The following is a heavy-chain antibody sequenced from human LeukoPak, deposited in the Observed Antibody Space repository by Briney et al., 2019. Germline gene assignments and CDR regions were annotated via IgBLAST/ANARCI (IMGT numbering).Heavy chain of an antibody. CDR1: GFTFSSYA. CDR3: ARDLRRYCSSTSCYITDV. Sequence: PGGSLRLSCAASGFTFSSYAMHWVRQAPGKGLEWVAVISYDGSNKYYADSVKGRFTISRDNSKNTLYLQMNSLRAEDTAVYYCARDLRRYCSSTSCYITDVWGLGTTVTVSS. CDR2: ISYDGSNK. J-gene: IGHJ6*02. V-gene: IGHV3-30-3*01. D-gene: IGHD2-2*02.